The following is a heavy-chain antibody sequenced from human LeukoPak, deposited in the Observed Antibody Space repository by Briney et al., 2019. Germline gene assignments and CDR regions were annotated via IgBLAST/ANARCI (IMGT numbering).Heavy chain of an antibody. V-gene: IGHV7-4-1*02. Sequence: ASVKVSCKASGYTFTSYAMNWVRQAPGQGLEWMGWINTNTGNPKYAQGFTGRFVFSLDTSASTAYLQISSLKAEDTAVYYCARDYGSYDFWTGYYTGGSFDYWGQGTLVTVSS. CDR3: ARDYGSYDFWTGYYTGGSFDY. D-gene: IGHD3-3*01. CDR1: GYTFTSYA. J-gene: IGHJ4*02. CDR2: INTNTGNP.